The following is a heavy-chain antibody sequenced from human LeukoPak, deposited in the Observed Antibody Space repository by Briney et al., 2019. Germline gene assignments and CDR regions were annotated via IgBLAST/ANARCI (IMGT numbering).Heavy chain of an antibody. D-gene: IGHD3-22*01. Sequence: KAGGSLRLSCIASGFTFSGYSMNWIRQAPGKGLEWVSSFGTRGTSVYHAGSVKGRFAISRDNAKNSLYLQMNSLRAEDTALYYCAREVSEGFDFWGQGTLVTVSS. CDR1: GFTFSGYS. J-gene: IGHJ4*02. CDR3: AREVSEGFDF. CDR2: FGTRGTSV. V-gene: IGHV3-21*01.